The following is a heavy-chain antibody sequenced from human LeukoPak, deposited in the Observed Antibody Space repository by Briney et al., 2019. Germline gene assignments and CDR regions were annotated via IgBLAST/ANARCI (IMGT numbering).Heavy chain of an antibody. CDR1: GFTFSSYA. CDR3: ARDRRDGYNFVLYYFDY. V-gene: IGHV3-30*01. Sequence: PGGSLRLSCAASGFTFSSYAMHWVRQAAGKGLEGVAVISYDGSNKYYADSVKGRFTISRDNSKNTLYLQMNSLRAEDTAVYYCARDRRDGYNFVLYYFDYWGQGTLVTVSS. D-gene: IGHD5-24*01. CDR2: ISYDGSNK. J-gene: IGHJ4*02.